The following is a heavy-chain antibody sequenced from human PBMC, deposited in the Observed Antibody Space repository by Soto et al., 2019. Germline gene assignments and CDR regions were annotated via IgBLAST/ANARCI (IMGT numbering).Heavy chain of an antibody. Sequence: VQLLESGGGLVQPGGSLRLSCAASGFTFSSKGLGWVRQTPGGGLECVSAIGGRGGGTFYADSVRGRFTISRDDPMNTLFLEMSSLTAEDTAVYYCVKTGPNYFDSWGQGTLVTVSS. CDR1: GFTFSSKG. V-gene: IGHV3-23*01. CDR3: VKTGPNYFDS. CDR2: IGGRGGGT. J-gene: IGHJ4*02.